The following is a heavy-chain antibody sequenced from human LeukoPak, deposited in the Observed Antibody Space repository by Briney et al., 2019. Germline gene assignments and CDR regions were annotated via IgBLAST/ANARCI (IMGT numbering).Heavy chain of an antibody. CDR1: GVTFSSYG. CDR2: ISTMSSTK. D-gene: IGHD4-17*01. Sequence: PGGSLRLSGAASGVTFSSYGMNWVRQAPGKGLEWVSYISTMSSTKYYADSVKGRFTISRDNAKNSLYLQMNSLRDEDTAVYYCARGKIGYYYGDYDGYWGQGILVTVSS. J-gene: IGHJ4*02. V-gene: IGHV3-48*02. CDR3: ARGKIGYYYGDYDGY.